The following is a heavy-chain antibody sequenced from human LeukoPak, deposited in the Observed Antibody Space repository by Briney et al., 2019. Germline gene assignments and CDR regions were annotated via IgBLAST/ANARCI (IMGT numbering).Heavy chain of an antibody. D-gene: IGHD1-1*01. J-gene: IGHJ4*02. CDR2: ISSGSSYI. CDR1: GFTFNTYN. Sequence: GGSLRLSCVASGFTFNTYNMNWVRQAPGKGLEWVSSISSGSSYIYYKDSMKGRFTISRDNARNSLYLQMNSLRAEDTAVYYCARGGTSYQRRDFFDYWGQGALVTVSS. CDR3: ARGGTSYQRRDFFDY. V-gene: IGHV3-21*01.